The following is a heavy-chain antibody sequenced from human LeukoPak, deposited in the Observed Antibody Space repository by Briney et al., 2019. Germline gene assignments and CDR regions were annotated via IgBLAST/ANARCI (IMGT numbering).Heavy chain of an antibody. CDR1: GFTSSSYG. CDR3: AKGERFLEWLLDFDY. V-gene: IGHV3-30*02. D-gene: IGHD3-3*01. CDR2: IRYDGSNK. Sequence: GGSLRLSCAASGFTSSSYGMHWVRQAPGKGLEWVAFIRYDGSNKYYADSVKGRFTISRDNSKNTLYLQMNSLRAEDTAVYYCAKGERFLEWLLDFDYWGQGTLVTVSS. J-gene: IGHJ4*02.